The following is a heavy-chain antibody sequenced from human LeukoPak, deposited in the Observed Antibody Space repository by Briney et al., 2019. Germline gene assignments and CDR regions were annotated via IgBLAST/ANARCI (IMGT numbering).Heavy chain of an antibody. CDR1: GFTFSSYE. J-gene: IGHJ4*02. V-gene: IGHV3-48*03. D-gene: IGHD3-3*01. CDR2: ISSSGSTI. CDR3: ARGGPYYDFWSFDY. Sequence: GGSLRLSCAASGFTFSSYEMNWVRQAPGKGLEWVSYISSSGSTIYYADSVKGRFTISRDNAKDSLYLQMNSLRAEDTAVYYCARGGPYYDFWSFDYWGQGTLVTVSS.